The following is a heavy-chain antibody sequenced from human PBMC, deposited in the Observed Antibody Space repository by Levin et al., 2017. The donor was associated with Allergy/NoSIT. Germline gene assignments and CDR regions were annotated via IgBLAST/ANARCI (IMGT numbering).Heavy chain of an antibody. CDR2: IYPDDSDT. J-gene: IGHJ4*02. V-gene: IGHV5-51*01. Sequence: GGSLRLSCKGSGYSFTTYWIAWVRQVPGKGLECMGIIYPDDSDTRYSPSFQGQVTISADKSITTAHLQWSSLKASDTAMYYCARRLGNGRAFDYWGQGTLVTVSS. CDR3: ARRLGNGRAFDY. D-gene: IGHD1-26*01. CDR1: GYSFTTYW.